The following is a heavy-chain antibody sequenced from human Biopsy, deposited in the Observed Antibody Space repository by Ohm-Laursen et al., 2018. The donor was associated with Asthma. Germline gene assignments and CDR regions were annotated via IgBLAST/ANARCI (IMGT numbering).Heavy chain of an antibody. CDR1: GFPFSNYV. J-gene: IGHJ5*02. V-gene: IGHV3-23*01. D-gene: IGHD4-17*01. Sequence: SLRLSCAASGFPFSNYVMNWVRQAPGQGLEWVSVISSGSGSTYYADSVKGRFTISRDTSMNTLYLQMNSLRAEDTAVYYCAKVGHGNGDYVGWFDPWGQGTRVTASS. CDR2: ISSGSGST. CDR3: AKVGHGNGDYVGWFDP.